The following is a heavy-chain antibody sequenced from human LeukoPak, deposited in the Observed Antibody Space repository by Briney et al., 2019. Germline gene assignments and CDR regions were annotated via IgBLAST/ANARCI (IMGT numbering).Heavy chain of an antibody. V-gene: IGHV3-7*03. CDR1: GFTFSSYW. D-gene: IGHD3-3*01. CDR3: ARGENDFWSGYYTAYYYYGMDV. J-gene: IGHJ6*02. Sequence: GGSLRLSCAASGFTFSSYWMSWVRQAPGKGLEWVANINKDGGEKYYVDSVKGRFTISRDNAKNSLYLQMNSLRADDTAVYYCARGENDFWSGYYTAYYYYGMDVWGQGTTVTVSS. CDR2: INKDGGEK.